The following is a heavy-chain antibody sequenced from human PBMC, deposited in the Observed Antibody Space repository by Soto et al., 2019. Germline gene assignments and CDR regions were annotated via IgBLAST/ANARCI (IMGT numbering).Heavy chain of an antibody. CDR3: ARRHCTEHMCYFFDN. Sequence: NPSETLSLTCTVSGVSISSHYWCWLRQPPGKTLEWIAGVFYNGVTNFNPSLKSRVTISADASQNQFSLRLSSVTAADTAVYYCARRHCTEHMCYFFDNWGQGSLVTVSS. D-gene: IGHD2-21*01. CDR1: GVSISSHY. J-gene: IGHJ4*02. CDR2: VFYNGVT. V-gene: IGHV4-59*11.